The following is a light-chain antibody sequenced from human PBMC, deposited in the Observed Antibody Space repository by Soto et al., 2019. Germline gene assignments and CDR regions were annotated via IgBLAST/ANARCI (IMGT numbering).Light chain of an antibody. J-gene: IGKJ1*01. V-gene: IGKV1-5*01. Sequence: DIQMTQSPSTLSASVGDRVTITCRASQSISSWLVWYQQKPGKAPKLLIYDASGLESGVPSRFSGSGSGTEFPLTIGSLQPDDLSTCACQPYNSYPWTFGRGNKVEIK. CDR3: QPYNSYPWT. CDR1: QSISSW. CDR2: DAS.